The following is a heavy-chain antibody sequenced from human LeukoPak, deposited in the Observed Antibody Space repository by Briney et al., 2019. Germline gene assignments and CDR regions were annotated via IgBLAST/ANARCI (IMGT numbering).Heavy chain of an antibody. D-gene: IGHD3-3*01. Sequence: GGSLRLSCAASGFTFSDYYIDWGRQAPGKGLEWLGRIRKKANSYSTDYAASVKGRFTISRDDSKNSAYLQMNSLKIEDTAVYYCARVVYDFWSGYPSYDYYYYMDVWGKGTTVTVSS. J-gene: IGHJ6*03. CDR2: IRKKANSYST. CDR3: ARVVYDFWSGYPSYDYYYYMDV. V-gene: IGHV3-72*01. CDR1: GFTFSDYY.